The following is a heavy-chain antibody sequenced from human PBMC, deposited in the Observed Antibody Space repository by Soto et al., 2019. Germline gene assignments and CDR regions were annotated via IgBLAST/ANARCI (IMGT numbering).Heavy chain of an antibody. J-gene: IGHJ6*02. V-gene: IGHV4-39*01. Sequence: SETLSLTCTVSGGSISSSSYYWGWIRQPPGKGLEWIGSIYYSGSTYYNPSLKSRVTISVDTSKNQFSLKLSSVTAADTAVYYCARQGSGYSGYEYGPNYYYYYGMDVWAKGPRSPSP. D-gene: IGHD5-12*01. CDR1: GGSISSSSYY. CDR2: IYYSGST. CDR3: ARQGSGYSGYEYGPNYYYYYGMDV.